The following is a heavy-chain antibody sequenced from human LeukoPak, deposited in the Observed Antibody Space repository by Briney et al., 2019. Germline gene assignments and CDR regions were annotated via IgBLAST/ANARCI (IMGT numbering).Heavy chain of an antibody. Sequence: GGPLRLSCAASGFSFSNYDMNWVRQAPGKGLEWVSSISSSSSYIYYADSVKGRFTISRDNAKNSLYLQMNSLRVVDTAVYYCASEVYSSGSYDYWGQGTLVTVSS. CDR3: ASEVYSSGSYDY. CDR1: GFSFSNYD. CDR2: ISSSSSYI. J-gene: IGHJ4*02. D-gene: IGHD3-22*01. V-gene: IGHV3-21*01.